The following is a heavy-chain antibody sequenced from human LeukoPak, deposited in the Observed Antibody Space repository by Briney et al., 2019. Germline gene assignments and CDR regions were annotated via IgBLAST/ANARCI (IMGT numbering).Heavy chain of an antibody. CDR3: AKTGRIVQWPITLDY. V-gene: IGHV3-23*01. D-gene: IGHD2-8*01. CDR2: ISGSGGST. CDR1: GFTFSSYA. Sequence: PGGSLRLSCAASGFTFSSYAMSWVRQAPGKGLEWVSAISGSGGSTYYADSVKGRFTISRDNSKNTLYLQMNSLRAEDTAVYYCAKTGRIVQWPITLDYWGQGTLVTVSS. J-gene: IGHJ4*02.